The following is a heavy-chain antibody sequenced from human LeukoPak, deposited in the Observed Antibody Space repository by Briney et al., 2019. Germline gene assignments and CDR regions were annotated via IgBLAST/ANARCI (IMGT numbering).Heavy chain of an antibody. CDR3: ARHSGSYRYWFDP. CDR2: IYPGDSDT. D-gene: IGHD1-26*01. J-gene: IGHJ5*02. CDR1: EYTFTAYW. V-gene: IGHV5-51*01. Sequence: GESLKISCKASEYTFTAYWIGWVRQMPGKGLEWMGIIYPGDSDTRYSPSFQGQVTISADKSITTAYLQWSSLKASDTAMYYCARHSGSYRYWFDPWGQGTLVTVSS.